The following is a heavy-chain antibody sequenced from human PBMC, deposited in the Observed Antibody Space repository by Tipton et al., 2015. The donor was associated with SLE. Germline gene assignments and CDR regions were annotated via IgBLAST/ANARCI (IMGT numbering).Heavy chain of an antibody. Sequence: SLRLSCAVSESTFSDYWMNWARQAPGTGLEWVANMNQDGSQENYVDSVKGRFTISRDNAKNSLYLQMNSLRADDTAIYYCAREGVESTTYAFDVWGQGTMVTVSS. CDR1: ESTFSDYW. V-gene: IGHV3-7*03. CDR3: AREGVESTTYAFDV. D-gene: IGHD1-26*01. CDR2: MNQDGSQE. J-gene: IGHJ3*01.